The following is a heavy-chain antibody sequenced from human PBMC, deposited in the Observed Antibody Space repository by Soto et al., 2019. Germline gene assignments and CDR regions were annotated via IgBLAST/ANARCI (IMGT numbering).Heavy chain of an antibody. CDR3: AKSYSGYDYDWFDP. D-gene: IGHD5-12*01. Sequence: VGSLRLSWAASGFTFSSIYMSWVRQAPGKGLEWVSVIYSGGSTYYADSVKGRFTISRDNSKNTLYLQMNSLRAEDTAVYYCAKSYSGYDYDWFDPWGQGTLVTVSS. CDR2: IYSGGST. CDR1: GFTFSSIY. V-gene: IGHV3-66*01. J-gene: IGHJ5*02.